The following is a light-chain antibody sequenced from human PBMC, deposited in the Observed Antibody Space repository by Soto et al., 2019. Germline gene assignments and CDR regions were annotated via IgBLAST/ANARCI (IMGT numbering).Light chain of an antibody. V-gene: IGKV3-20*01. CDR1: QSVSNNY. CDR2: GAS. J-gene: IGKJ4*01. Sequence: EIVLTQSPGTLSLSPGERATLSCRASQSVSNNYLAWYQQKPGHAPRLLISGASSRATVIPDRFNGSGSGTDFTLTISRLEPEDFAVYYCQQYGSSPLTFGRGTKVEIK. CDR3: QQYGSSPLT.